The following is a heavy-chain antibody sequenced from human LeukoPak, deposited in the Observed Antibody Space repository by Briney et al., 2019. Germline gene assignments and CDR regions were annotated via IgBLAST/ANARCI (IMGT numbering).Heavy chain of an antibody. V-gene: IGHV3-43*01. CDR3: AKDFRNYFNY. CDR2: ITWNGGRT. Sequence: PGGSLRLSCADSGFIFDDYRMHWVRQAPGKGLEWVSLITWNGGRTYYADSVKGRFTISRDNSKNSLYLQMNSLRTEDTALYYCAKDFRNYFNYWGQGTLVTVSS. CDR1: GFIFDDYR. J-gene: IGHJ4*02.